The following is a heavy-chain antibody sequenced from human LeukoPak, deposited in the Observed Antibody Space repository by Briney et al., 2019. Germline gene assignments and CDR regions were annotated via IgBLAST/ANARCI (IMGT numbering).Heavy chain of an antibody. CDR1: GGSIISSSYY. D-gene: IGHD1-26*01. Sequence: PSETLSLTCTVSGGSIISSSYYSGWIRQPPGKGLEWIGSIYYTGSTYQNPSLKSRVTISVDTSKNQFSLKVHSVTAADTSVNYCGRNGGSNPCPFDSWGQGTLVTVSS. CDR2: IYYTGST. V-gene: IGHV4-39*01. J-gene: IGHJ4*02. CDR3: GRNGGSNPCPFDS.